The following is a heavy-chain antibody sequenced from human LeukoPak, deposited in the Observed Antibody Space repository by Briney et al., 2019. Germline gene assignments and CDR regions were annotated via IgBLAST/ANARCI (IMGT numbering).Heavy chain of an antibody. CDR3: ARKELYYPTRYCSSTSCYSSGGDYYYGMDV. V-gene: IGHV1-3*01. J-gene: IGHJ6*02. CDR1: GYIFTSYV. CDR2: INAGNGNT. Sequence: ASVKVSCKASGYIFTSYVLHWVRQAPGQRLEWMGWINAGNGNTKYSQKFQGRVTITRDTSASTAYMELSSLGSEDTAVYYCARKELYYPTRYCSSTSCYSSGGDYYYGMDVWGQGTTVTVSS. D-gene: IGHD2-2*01.